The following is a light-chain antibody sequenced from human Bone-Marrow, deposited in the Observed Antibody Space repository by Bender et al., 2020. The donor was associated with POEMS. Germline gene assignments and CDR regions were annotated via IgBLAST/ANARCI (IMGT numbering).Light chain of an antibody. J-gene: IGLJ2*01. CDR1: SSDVGGYNF. Sequence: QSVLTQPPSVSGAPGQTVTISCTGTSSDVGGYNFVSWYQQHPGKAPKVLIYDVTDRPSGVSNHFSASKSANTASLTIAGLQAEDEADYYCSSYTMYDAVVFGGGTRLTVL. CDR3: SSYTMYDAVV. CDR2: DVT. V-gene: IGLV2-14*01.